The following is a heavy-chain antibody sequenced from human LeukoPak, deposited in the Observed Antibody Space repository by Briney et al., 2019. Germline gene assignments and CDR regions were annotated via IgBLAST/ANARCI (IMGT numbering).Heavy chain of an antibody. Sequence: SETLSLTCTVSGSSISSYYWSWIRQPPGRGLEWIGYIYYSGSTNYNPSLKSRVTISVDTSKNQFSLKLSSVTAADTAVYYCARGDRSQYCSSTSCYIPLAFNIWGQGTMVTVSS. CDR2: IYYSGST. V-gene: IGHV4-59*01. CDR1: GSSISSYY. CDR3: ARGDRSQYCSSTSCYIPLAFNI. D-gene: IGHD2-2*02. J-gene: IGHJ3*02.